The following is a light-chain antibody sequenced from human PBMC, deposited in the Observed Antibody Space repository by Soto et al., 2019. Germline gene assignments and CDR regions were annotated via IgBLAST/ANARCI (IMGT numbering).Light chain of an antibody. CDR1: SDNVGGYNY. CDR2: DVN. CDR3: CSFAGSSTAHVV. V-gene: IGLV2-11*01. J-gene: IGLJ2*01. Sequence: QSALTQPRSVSGSPGQSVTISCTGTSDNVGGYNYVSWYQQQPGKAPKFMIYDVNERPSGVPARFSGSKSGNTASLTISGLQAEDEADYYCCSFAGSSTAHVVFGGGTKLTVL.